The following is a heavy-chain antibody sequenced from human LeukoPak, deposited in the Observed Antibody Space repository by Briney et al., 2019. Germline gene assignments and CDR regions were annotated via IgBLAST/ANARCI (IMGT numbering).Heavy chain of an antibody. CDR2: ISGSGGST. V-gene: IGHV3-23*01. CDR3: AKRPSSGWSFDAFDI. CDR1: GFTFSSYA. Sequence: GGSLRLSCAASGFTFSSYAMSWVRQAPGKGLEWVSAISGSGGSTYYADSVKGRFTISRDNSKHTLYLQMNSLRAEDTAVYYCAKRPSSGWSFDAFDIWGQGTMVTVSS. D-gene: IGHD6-19*01. J-gene: IGHJ3*02.